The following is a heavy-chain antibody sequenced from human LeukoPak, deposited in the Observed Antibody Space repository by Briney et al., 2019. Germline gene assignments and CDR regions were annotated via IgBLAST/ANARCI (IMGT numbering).Heavy chain of an antibody. Sequence: ASVTVSCKGSGYTFTGHYLHWVRQAPGQGLEWMGWIYGHDGGTNFAQKFQDRVTMNRDTSITTAYMELTSLTPDDTAVYYCVRDFVWGPPFWAQGTLVTVSS. CDR3: VRDFVWGPPF. D-gene: IGHD3-9*01. CDR2: IYGHDGGT. J-gene: IGHJ4*02. V-gene: IGHV1-2*02. CDR1: GYTFTGHY.